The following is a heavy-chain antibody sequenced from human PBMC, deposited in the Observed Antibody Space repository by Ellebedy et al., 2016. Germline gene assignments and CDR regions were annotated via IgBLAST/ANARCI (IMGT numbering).Heavy chain of an antibody. Sequence: ASVKVSCXASGGTFSSYAISWVRQAPGQGLEWMGWISAYNGNTNYAQKLQGRVTMTTDTSTSTAYMELRSLRSDDTAVYYCARYSSSFGTYYYYYMDVWGKGTTVTVSS. D-gene: IGHD6-6*01. J-gene: IGHJ6*03. CDR3: ARYSSSFGTYYYYYMDV. V-gene: IGHV1-18*01. CDR2: ISAYNGNT. CDR1: GGTFSSYA.